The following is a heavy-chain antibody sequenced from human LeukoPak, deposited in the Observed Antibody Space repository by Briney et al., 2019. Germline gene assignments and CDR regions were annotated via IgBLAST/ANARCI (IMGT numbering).Heavy chain of an antibody. CDR3: ARLRAYYYDSSGYYNFDF. CDR2: ISYSGRT. D-gene: IGHD3-22*01. Sequence: SETLSLTCTVSGGSTSSSSFYWGWIRHPPGKGLEGIGGISYSGRTYYNPSLQSRVTISVDTSKNQFSLRLSSVTAADTAVYYCARLRAYYYDSSGYYNFDFWDQGTLVTVSS. CDR1: GGSTSSSSFY. V-gene: IGHV4-39*01. J-gene: IGHJ4*02.